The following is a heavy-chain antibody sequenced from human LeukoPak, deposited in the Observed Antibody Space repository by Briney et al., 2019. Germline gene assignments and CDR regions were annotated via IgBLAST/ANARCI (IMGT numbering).Heavy chain of an antibody. CDR2: INHSGST. D-gene: IGHD3-10*01. V-gene: IGHV4-34*01. Sequence: SETLSLTCAVYGGSFSGYYWSWVRQPPGKGLEWIGEINHSGSTNYNPSLKSRVTISVDTSKNQFSLKLSSVTAADTAVYYCARGSPYGRNWFDPWGQGTLVTVSS. J-gene: IGHJ5*02. CDR1: GGSFSGYY. CDR3: ARGSPYGRNWFDP.